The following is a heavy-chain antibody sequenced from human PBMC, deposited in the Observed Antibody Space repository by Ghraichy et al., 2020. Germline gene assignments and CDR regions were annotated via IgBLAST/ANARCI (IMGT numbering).Heavy chain of an antibody. J-gene: IGHJ6*03. D-gene: IGHD6-13*01. CDR1: GGSISNYY. CDR2: IYYSGST. CDR3: ARAPSGGTAAGARYYYYMDV. Sequence: ESLNISCTVSGGSISNYYWSWIRHPPGKGLEWIGYIYYSGSTNYNPSLKSRVTISVDTSKNQFSLKLSSVTAADTAVYYCARAPSGGTAAGARYYYYMDVWVKGTTVTVSS. V-gene: IGHV4-59*01.